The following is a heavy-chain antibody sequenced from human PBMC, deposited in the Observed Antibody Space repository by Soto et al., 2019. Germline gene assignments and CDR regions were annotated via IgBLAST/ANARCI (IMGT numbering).Heavy chain of an antibody. Sequence: QVQLVQSGAEVKKPGASVKVSCKASGYTFTSYGISWVRQAPGQGLEWMGWISAYNGNTNYAQKLQGRGTMTTDTSTSTAYMELRSLRSDDTAVYYCARGLVEEWLLWGGGYYYYGMDVWGQGTTVTVSS. CDR2: ISAYNGNT. CDR3: ARGLVEEWLLWGGGYYYYGMDV. CDR1: GYTFTSYG. J-gene: IGHJ6*02. V-gene: IGHV1-18*01. D-gene: IGHD3-3*01.